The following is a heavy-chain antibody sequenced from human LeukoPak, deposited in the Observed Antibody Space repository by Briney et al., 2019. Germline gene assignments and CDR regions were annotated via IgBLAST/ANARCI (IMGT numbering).Heavy chain of an antibody. V-gene: IGHV3-21*01. CDR1: GFTFSSYS. Sequence: GGSLRLSCAASGFTFSSYSMNWVRQAPGKGLEWVSSISSSSSYIYYADSVKGRFTISRDNAKNSLYLQMKSLRAEDTAVYYCAREAGTVGTFGAFDIWGQGTMVTVSS. CDR2: ISSSSSYI. D-gene: IGHD6-19*01. CDR3: AREAGTVGTFGAFDI. J-gene: IGHJ3*02.